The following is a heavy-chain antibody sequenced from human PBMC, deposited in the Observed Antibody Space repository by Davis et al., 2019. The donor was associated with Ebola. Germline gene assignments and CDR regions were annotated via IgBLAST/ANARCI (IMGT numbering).Heavy chain of an antibody. J-gene: IGHJ4*02. CDR1: GGSISSNNYY. V-gene: IGHV4-39*07. CDR3: ARSHSDWLLPFDY. Sequence: SETLSLTCTVSGGSISSNNYYWGWIRQPPGKGLEWIGSIYYRGTTYYTPSLKSRVTISVDTSKNQFSLRLSSVTAADTAIYYCARSHSDWLLPFDYWGQGTLATVSS. D-gene: IGHD3-9*01. CDR2: IYYRGTT.